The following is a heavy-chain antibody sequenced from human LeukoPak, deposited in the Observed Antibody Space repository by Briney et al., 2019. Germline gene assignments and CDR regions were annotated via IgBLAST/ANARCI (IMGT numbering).Heavy chain of an antibody. Sequence: RAPVKVSCKASGYTFTSYGISWVRQAPGQGLEWMGWISAYNGNTNYAQKLQGRVTMTTDTSTSTAYMELRSLRSDDTAVYYCARDSGSEAHYYYYGMDVWGQGTTVTVSS. J-gene: IGHJ6*02. V-gene: IGHV1-18*01. CDR2: ISAYNGNT. D-gene: IGHD3-10*01. CDR3: ARDSGSEAHYYYYGMDV. CDR1: GYTFTSYG.